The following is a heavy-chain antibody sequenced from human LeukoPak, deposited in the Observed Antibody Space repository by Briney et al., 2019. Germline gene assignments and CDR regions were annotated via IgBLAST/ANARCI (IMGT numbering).Heavy chain of an antibody. D-gene: IGHD3-3*01. Sequence: GGSLRLSCAASGFTFSSYGMHWVRQAPGKGLEWVAVIWYDGSNKYYADSVKGRFTISRDNSKNTLYLQMNSLRAEDTAVYYCAKDRGLLYRRGGFDYWGQGTLVTVSS. CDR2: IWYDGSNK. J-gene: IGHJ4*02. CDR1: GFTFSSYG. V-gene: IGHV3-33*06. CDR3: AKDRGLLYRRGGFDY.